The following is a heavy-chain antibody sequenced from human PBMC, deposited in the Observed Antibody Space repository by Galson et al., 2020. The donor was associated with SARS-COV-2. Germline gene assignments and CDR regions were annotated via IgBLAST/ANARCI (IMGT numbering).Heavy chain of an antibody. V-gene: IGHV1-69*13. CDR1: GGTFSRYA. CDR3: ARGRGYRCYGASEYCDY. Sequence: SVKVPCKASGGTFSRYAISGVRQAPGQGLEWMGGIIPLLGTANYAQKFKGRVTITADESTSTAYMELSSLRPEDTAVYYCARGRGYRCYGASEYCDYWGQGTLVTVSS. J-gene: IGHJ4*01. D-gene: IGHD5-12*01. CDR2: IIPLLGTA.